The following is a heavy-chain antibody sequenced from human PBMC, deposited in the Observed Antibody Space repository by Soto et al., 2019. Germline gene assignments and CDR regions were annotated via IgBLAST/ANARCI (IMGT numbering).Heavy chain of an antibody. Sequence: ASVKVSCNASGYTFTSYGISWVRHAPGQGLEWMGWISAYSGNTSDAQKFRGRVTMTTNTSISTAYMELSSLRSEDTAVYYCARGSLAPGYWGQGTLVTVSS. D-gene: IGHD3-16*01. CDR2: ISAYSGNT. V-gene: IGHV1-18*04. CDR3: ARGSLAPGY. CDR1: GYTFTSYG. J-gene: IGHJ4*02.